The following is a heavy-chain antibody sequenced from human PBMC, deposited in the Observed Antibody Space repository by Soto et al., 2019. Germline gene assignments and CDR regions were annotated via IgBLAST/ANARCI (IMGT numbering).Heavy chain of an antibody. CDR2: IIPMLGVR. CDR3: AREGVAPYYYYGMDV. J-gene: IGHJ6*02. Sequence: SVKVSCKDSGGTFSTYSMFWVRQAPGQGLEWMGRIIPMLGVRNYAQRFQDRVTMTTDKSTSTVHMEVSSLRSDDTAVYYCAREGVAPYYYYGMDVWGQGTPVTVSS. D-gene: IGHD5-12*01. V-gene: IGHV1-69*04. CDR1: GGTFSTYS.